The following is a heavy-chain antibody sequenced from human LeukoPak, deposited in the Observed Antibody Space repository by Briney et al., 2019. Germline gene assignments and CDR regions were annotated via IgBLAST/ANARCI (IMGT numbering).Heavy chain of an antibody. CDR2: TYYRSKWYN. J-gene: IGHJ4*02. D-gene: IGHD6-19*01. V-gene: IGHV6-1*01. Sequence: SQTLSLTCAISGDSFSSNSVAWNWIRQSPSRGLEWLGRTYYRSKWYNNYALSVNSRITISPDTSKNQLSLRLNSVTPEDTAVYYCTRDLGIAVASDWGQGTLVTVSS. CDR1: GDSFSSNSVA. CDR3: TRDLGIAVASD.